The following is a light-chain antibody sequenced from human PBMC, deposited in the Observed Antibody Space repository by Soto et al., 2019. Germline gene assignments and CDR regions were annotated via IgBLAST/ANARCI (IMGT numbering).Light chain of an antibody. CDR3: QQSFTSART. Sequence: DIQVTQSPSSVSASVGERVTITCRASQTIKSYLNWYQLTPGKAPKLLIFAASSLKSGVPSRFSGNGSATDFTLTINDLQPEDFATYYCQQSFTSARTFGPGTRLEIK. CDR2: AAS. CDR1: QTIKSY. J-gene: IGKJ2*01. V-gene: IGKV1-39*01.